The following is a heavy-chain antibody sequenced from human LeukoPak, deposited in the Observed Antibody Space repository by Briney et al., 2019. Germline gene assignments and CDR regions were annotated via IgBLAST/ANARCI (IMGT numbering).Heavy chain of an antibody. J-gene: IGHJ6*02. CDR1: GFTFSSYA. CDR2: ISYDGSNK. Sequence: PGGSLRLSCAASGFTFSSYAMHWVRQAPGKGLEWVAVISYDGSNKYYADSVKGRFTISRDNSKNTLYLQMNSLRAEDTAVYYCARFYDYYYGMDVWGQGTTVTVSS. V-gene: IGHV3-30-3*01. CDR3: ARFYDYYYGMDV.